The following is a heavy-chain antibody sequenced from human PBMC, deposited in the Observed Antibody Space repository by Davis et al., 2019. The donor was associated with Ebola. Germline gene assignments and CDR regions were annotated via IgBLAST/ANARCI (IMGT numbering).Heavy chain of an antibody. Sequence: GESLKISCTASQFTFSNYAMIWVRQAPGKGLEWVSGISGSGTNTHYADSVKGRFSISRDNSKNTLYLQMNSLRAEDTATYYCARYCHYTDCSYFDCWGQGTMVAVSS. CDR1: QFTFSNYA. J-gene: IGHJ4*02. D-gene: IGHD2-15*01. V-gene: IGHV3-23*01. CDR3: ARYCHYTDCSYFDC. CDR2: ISGSGTNT.